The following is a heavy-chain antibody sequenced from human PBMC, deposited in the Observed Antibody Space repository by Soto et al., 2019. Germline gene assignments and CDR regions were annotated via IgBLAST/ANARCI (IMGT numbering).Heavy chain of an antibody. CDR2: ISSSSSYT. V-gene: IGHV3-11*06. CDR1: GFTFSDYY. CDR3: ARAYYYDSSGYYY. J-gene: IGHJ4*02. Sequence: GGSLRLSCAASGFTFSDYYMSWIRQAPGKGLEWVSYISSSSSYTNYADSVKDRFTISRDNAKNSLYLQMNSLRAEDTAVYYCARAYYYDSSGYYYWGQGTLVTVSS. D-gene: IGHD3-22*01.